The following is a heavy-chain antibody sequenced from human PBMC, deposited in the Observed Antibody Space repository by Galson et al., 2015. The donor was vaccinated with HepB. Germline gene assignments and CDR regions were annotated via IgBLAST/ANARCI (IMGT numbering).Heavy chain of an antibody. CDR2: ISYDGGDK. D-gene: IGHD3-3*01. Sequence: SLRLSCAASGSSLSSSGMHWVRQAPGKGLEWVAVISYDGGDKYYADSVKGRFTISRDNFKNTLYVQMNSLRPEDTAVYYCAKGTHYDFSDGLSSGMDVWGQGTTVTVSS. V-gene: IGHV3-30*18. CDR3: AKGTHYDFSDGLSSGMDV. CDR1: GSSLSSSG. J-gene: IGHJ6*02.